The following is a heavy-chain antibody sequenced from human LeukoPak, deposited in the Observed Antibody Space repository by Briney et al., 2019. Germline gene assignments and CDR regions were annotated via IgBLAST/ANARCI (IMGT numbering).Heavy chain of an antibody. V-gene: IGHV4-59*01. CDR2: INYGGST. J-gene: IGHJ4*02. D-gene: IGHD2-8*01. CDR3: ARERESNGAFDY. Sequence: PSETLSLTCSVSGGSISTYYWSWVRQPPGKGLEWIGYINYGGSTNYNPSLKSRVTISVDTSKNQFSLKLSSVTAADTAVYYCARERESNGAFDYWGQGTLVTVSS. CDR1: GGSISTYY.